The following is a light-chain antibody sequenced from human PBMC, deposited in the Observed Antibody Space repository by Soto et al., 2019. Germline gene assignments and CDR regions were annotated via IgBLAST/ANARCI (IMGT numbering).Light chain of an antibody. CDR2: EVT. V-gene: IGLV2-14*01. CDR1: SSDVGYYDY. J-gene: IGLJ2*01. CDR3: SSNVCSSIVI. Sequence: QSALTQPASVSGSPGQSITISCTGTSSDVGYYDYVSWYQQQPGKAPKLMIYEVTHRPSGVSNRFSGSKSGNTASLTISRLQTEDEAEYYCSSNVCSSIVIFGGGTKLTVL.